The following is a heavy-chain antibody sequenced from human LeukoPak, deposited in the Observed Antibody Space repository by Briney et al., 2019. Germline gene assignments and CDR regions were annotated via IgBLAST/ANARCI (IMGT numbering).Heavy chain of an antibody. J-gene: IGHJ4*02. CDR2: MNPNSGNT. Sequence: GASVKVSCKASGYTFTSYDINWVRQATGQGLEWMGWMNPNSGNTGYAQNFQGRVTMTSNTSISTAYMELSSLTYEDTAVYYCARQMGVSLFRAGHSHGYGMVLFGYWGQGTPVTVSS. D-gene: IGHD5-18*01. CDR1: GYTFTSYD. CDR3: ARQMGVSLFRAGHSHGYGMVLFGY. V-gene: IGHV1-8*01.